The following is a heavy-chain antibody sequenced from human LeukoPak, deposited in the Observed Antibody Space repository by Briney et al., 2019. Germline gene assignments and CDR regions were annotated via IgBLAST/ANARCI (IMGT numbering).Heavy chain of an antibody. CDR3: AKDRGGITMVRGVIDWFDP. CDR2: ISGSGGST. Sequence: PGGSLRLSCAASGFTFSSYAMSWVRQAPGKGLEWVSAISGSGGSTYYADSVKGRFTISRDNSKNTLYLQMNSLRAEDTAVYYCAKDRGGITMVRGVIDWFDPWGQGTLVTVSS. CDR1: GFTFSSYA. J-gene: IGHJ5*02. V-gene: IGHV3-23*01. D-gene: IGHD3-10*01.